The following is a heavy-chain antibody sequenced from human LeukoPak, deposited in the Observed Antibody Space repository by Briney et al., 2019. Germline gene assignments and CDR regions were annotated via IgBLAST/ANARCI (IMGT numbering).Heavy chain of an antibody. D-gene: IGHD3-10*01. Sequence: SGTLSLTCAVSGGSISSSNWWSWVRPPPGKGLEWIGEIYHSGSTNYNPSLKSRVTISLDKSKNQFSLKLTSVTAADTAVYYCAREGITMVRGTWDYWGQGTLVTVSS. CDR3: AREGITMVRGTWDY. J-gene: IGHJ4*02. CDR1: GGSISSSNW. CDR2: IYHSGST. V-gene: IGHV4-4*02.